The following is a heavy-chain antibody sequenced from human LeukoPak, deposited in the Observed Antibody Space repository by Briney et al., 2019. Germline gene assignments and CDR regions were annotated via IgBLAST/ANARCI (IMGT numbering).Heavy chain of an antibody. Sequence: ASVKVSCKASGGTFISYAISWVRQAPGQGLEWMGRIIPIFGTANYAQKFQGRVTITTDESTSTAYMELSSLRSEDTAVYYCARGGNRYYYDSSGYYYYWGQGTLVTVSS. V-gene: IGHV1-69*05. D-gene: IGHD3-22*01. CDR1: GGTFISYA. CDR2: IIPIFGTA. CDR3: ARGGNRYYYDSSGYYYY. J-gene: IGHJ4*02.